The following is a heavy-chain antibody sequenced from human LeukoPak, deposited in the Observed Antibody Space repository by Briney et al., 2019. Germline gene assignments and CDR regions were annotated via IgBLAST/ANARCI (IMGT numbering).Heavy chain of an antibody. CDR2: INPSGGST. CDR3: ARGQRYSYGSNYYYYYMDV. D-gene: IGHD5-18*01. Sequence: ASVKVSCKASGYTFTSYYMHWVRQAPGQGLERMGIINPSGGSTSYAQKFQGRVTMTRDMSTSTVYMELSSLRSEDTAVYYCARGQRYSYGSNYYYYYMDVWGKGTTVTVSS. CDR1: GYTFTSYY. V-gene: IGHV1-46*01. J-gene: IGHJ6*03.